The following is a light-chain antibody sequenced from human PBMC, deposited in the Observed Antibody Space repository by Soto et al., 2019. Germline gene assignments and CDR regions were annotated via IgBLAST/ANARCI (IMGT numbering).Light chain of an antibody. J-gene: IGKJ1*01. V-gene: IGKV3-20*01. CDR3: QQYATPPRT. CDR1: ERINNNY. Sequence: ENVLTQSPGTLSLSPGEEATLSCRANERINNNYLAWYQQIPGQPPRLLIYAASSRATGIPDRFSGRGSGTDFTLTISRLEPEDFAVDYCQQYATPPRTFGQGTKVEIK. CDR2: AAS.